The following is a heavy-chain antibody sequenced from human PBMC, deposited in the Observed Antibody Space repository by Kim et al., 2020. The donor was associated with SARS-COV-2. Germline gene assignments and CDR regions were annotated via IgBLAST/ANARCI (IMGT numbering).Heavy chain of an antibody. V-gene: IGHV4-34*01. J-gene: IGHJ6*02. CDR2: INHSGST. CDR3: ARDCSSTSCYVDYYYGMDV. Sequence: SETLSLTCAVYGGSFSGYYWSWIRQPPGKGLEWIGEINHSGSTNYNPSLKSRVTISVDTSKNQFSLKLSSVTAADTAGYYCARDCSSTSCYVDYYYGMDVWGQGNTVTVSS. D-gene: IGHD2-2*01. CDR1: GGSFSGYY.